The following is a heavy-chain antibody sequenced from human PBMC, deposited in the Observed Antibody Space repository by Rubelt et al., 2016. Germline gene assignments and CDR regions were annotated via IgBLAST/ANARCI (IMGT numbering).Heavy chain of an antibody. V-gene: IGHV3-13*04. CDR2: IGTAGDT. Sequence: WVRQATGKGLEWVSAIGTAGDTYYPGSVKGRFTISRENAKNSLYLQMNSLRAEDTAVYYCARGRGGYDSSGYYYYYYGMDVWGPGTTVTVSS. J-gene: IGHJ6*02. D-gene: IGHD3-22*01. CDR3: ARGRGGYDSSGYYYYYYGMDV.